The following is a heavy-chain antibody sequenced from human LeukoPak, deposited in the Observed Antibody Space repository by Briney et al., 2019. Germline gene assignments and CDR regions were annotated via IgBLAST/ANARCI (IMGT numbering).Heavy chain of an antibody. CDR2: INPSGGST. CDR1: GYTFNSYY. J-gene: IGHJ5*02. D-gene: IGHD2-15*01. CDR3: TRAAADIWFDP. Sequence: ASVKVSCKASGYTFNSYYMHWVRQAPGQGLEWMGIINPSGGSTRYAQKFQGRVTMTRDTSTSTLYMELNSLRSEDTAVYYCTRAAADIWFDPWGQGTLVTVSS. V-gene: IGHV1-46*02.